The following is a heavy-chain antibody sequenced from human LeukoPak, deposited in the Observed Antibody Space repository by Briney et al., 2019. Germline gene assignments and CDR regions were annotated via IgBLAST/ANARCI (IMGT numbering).Heavy chain of an antibody. Sequence: GGSLRLSCAASGFTFSNYWMHWVRQAPGKGLVWVSRINSDGINTSYADSVKGRFTISRDNAKNTLNLQMNSLRAEDTAVYYCTRGVMGARAFDSWGQGTLVTVSS. J-gene: IGHJ5*01. D-gene: IGHD2-8*01. CDR3: TRGVMGARAFDS. CDR1: GFTFSNYW. CDR2: INSDGINT. V-gene: IGHV3-74*01.